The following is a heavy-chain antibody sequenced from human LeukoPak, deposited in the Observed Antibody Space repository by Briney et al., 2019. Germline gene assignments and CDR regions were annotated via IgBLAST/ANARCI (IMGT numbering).Heavy chain of an antibody. J-gene: IGHJ4*02. V-gene: IGHV3-21*01. Sequence: GGSLRLSCAASGFTFSSYSMNWVRQAPGKGLEWVSCISTSSDYIYYAASVKGRFTISRDNAKNSLYLQMNSLRVEDTAVYYCAKGRGWLQFFDYWGQGTLVTVSS. CDR1: GFTFSSYS. CDR3: AKGRGWLQFFDY. CDR2: ISTSSDYI. D-gene: IGHD5-24*01.